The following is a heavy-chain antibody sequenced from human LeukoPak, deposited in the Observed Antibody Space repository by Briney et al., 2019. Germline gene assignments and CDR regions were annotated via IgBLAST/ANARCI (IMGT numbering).Heavy chain of an antibody. CDR3: ASKKTYYDILTGPRGASDI. CDR1: GYTFTGYY. Sequence: ASVKVSCKASGYTFTGYYMHWVRQAPGQGLEWMGRINPNSGGTNYAQKFQGRVTMTRDTSISTAYMELSRLRSDDTAVYYCASKKTYYDILTGPRGASDIWGQGTMVTVSS. V-gene: IGHV1-2*06. J-gene: IGHJ3*02. D-gene: IGHD3-9*01. CDR2: INPNSGGT.